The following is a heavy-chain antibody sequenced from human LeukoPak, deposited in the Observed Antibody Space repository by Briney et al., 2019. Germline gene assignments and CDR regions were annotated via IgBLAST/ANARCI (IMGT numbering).Heavy chain of an antibody. J-gene: IGHJ6*02. CDR1: GGSTSSYY. D-gene: IGHD3-10*02. V-gene: IGHV4-59*08. CDR3: AGQPIVRGVTFGMDV. CDR2: IYYRGST. Sequence: SGTLSLTCTVSGGSTSSYYWSWIRQPPGKGLEWIGYIYYRGSTNYNPPLNCRVTIPVDPSKNQSSLKLSSVAAADTAGYYCAGQPIVRGVTFGMDVWGQGTTVTVSS.